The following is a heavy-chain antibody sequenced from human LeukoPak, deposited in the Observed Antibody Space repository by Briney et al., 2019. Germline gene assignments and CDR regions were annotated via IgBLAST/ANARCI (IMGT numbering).Heavy chain of an antibody. V-gene: IGHV1-2*02. CDR1: GYTFTGYY. D-gene: IGHD2-2*01. J-gene: IGHJ3*02. CDR3: AREGKYCSSTSCYSDDAFDI. CDR2: INPNSGGT. Sequence: GASVKVSCKASGYTFTGYYMHWVRQAPGQGLEWMGWINPNSGGTNYAQKFQGRVTMTRDTSISTAYMELSRLRSDDTAVYYCAREGKYCSSTSCYSDDAFDIWGQGTMVTVSS.